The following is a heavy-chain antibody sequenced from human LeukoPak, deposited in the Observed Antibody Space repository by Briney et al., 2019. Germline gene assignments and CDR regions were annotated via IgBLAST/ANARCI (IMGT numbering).Heavy chain of an antibody. CDR3: ARERVRGYSGYDSQLNYFDY. V-gene: IGHV4-59*01. D-gene: IGHD5-12*01. Sequence: PSETLSLTCTVSGGSISSYYWSWIRQPPAKGLEWIGYIYYSGSTNYNPSLKSRVTISVDTSKNQFSLKLSSVTAAETAVYYCARERVRGYSGYDSQLNYFDYWGQGTLVTVSS. J-gene: IGHJ4*02. CDR1: GGSISSYY. CDR2: IYYSGST.